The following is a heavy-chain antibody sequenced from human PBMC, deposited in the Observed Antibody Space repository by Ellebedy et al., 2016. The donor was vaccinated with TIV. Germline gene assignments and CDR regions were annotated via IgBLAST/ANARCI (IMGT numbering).Heavy chain of an antibody. CDR3: ASLDSSI. D-gene: IGHD3-22*01. J-gene: IGHJ4*02. Sequence: AASVKVTCKASGYNFTGYYMHWARQPPGQGLEGMGWINHNIGGTNYAQQFQGRVNMTRDTSISTAYMELGGLRYDDTAVYYCASLDSSIWGQGTLVTVSS. V-gene: IGHV1-2*02. CDR1: GYNFTGYY. CDR2: INHNIGGT.